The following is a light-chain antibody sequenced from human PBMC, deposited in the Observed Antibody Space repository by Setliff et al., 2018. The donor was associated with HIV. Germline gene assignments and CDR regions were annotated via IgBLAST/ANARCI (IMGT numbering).Light chain of an antibody. CDR2: EVR. Sequence: QSVLTQPASVSGSPGQSITISCTGTSSDVGGCSYVSWYQQHPGKAPKLIIYEVRNRPSGVSNRFSGSKSGNTASLTISGLQAEDEADYYCSSYAITNTLPFGTGTKV. V-gene: IGLV2-14*01. CDR3: SSYAITNTLP. CDR1: SSDVGGCSY. J-gene: IGLJ1*01.